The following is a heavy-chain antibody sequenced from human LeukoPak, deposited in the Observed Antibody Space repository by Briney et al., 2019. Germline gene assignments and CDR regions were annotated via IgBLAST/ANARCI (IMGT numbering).Heavy chain of an antibody. V-gene: IGHV3-30*02. CDR3: AKDGIAAPGFDY. Sequence: GGSLRLSCAASGFTFSSYGMHWVRQAPGKGLEWVAFIRYDGSNKYYADSVKGRFTISRDNSKNTLYLQMNSLRAEDTAVYYCAKDGIAAPGFDYWGQGTLVTVSS. CDR1: GFTFSSYG. D-gene: IGHD6-6*01. J-gene: IGHJ4*02. CDR2: IRYDGSNK.